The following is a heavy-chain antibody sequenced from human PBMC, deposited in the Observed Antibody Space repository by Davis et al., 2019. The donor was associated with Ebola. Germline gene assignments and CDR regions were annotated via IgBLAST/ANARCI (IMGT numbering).Heavy chain of an antibody. J-gene: IGHJ4*02. Sequence: GESLKISCAASGFTFSGYEMSWVRQAPGKGLEWISYISGSGKRISYADSVKGRFTISRDNSKTSLYLQMNSLRAEDTAVYYCARPRGAARGHFDYWGQGTLVTVSS. CDR3: ARPRGAARGHFDY. V-gene: IGHV3-48*03. D-gene: IGHD6-6*01. CDR2: ISGSGKRI. CDR1: GFTFSGYE.